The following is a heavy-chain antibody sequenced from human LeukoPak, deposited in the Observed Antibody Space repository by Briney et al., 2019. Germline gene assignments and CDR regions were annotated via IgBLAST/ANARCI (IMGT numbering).Heavy chain of an antibody. CDR1: GFTSSDFS. J-gene: IGHJ4*02. V-gene: IGHV3-21*01. Sequence: GGSLRLSCAASGFTSSDFSMNWVRQAPGKGLDWVSPISTTSTYIYYADSVRGRFTISRDNAKNLLYLQMSSLRAEDTAVYYCARGGIYSKAFDYWGQGALVTVSS. CDR3: ARGGIYSKAFDY. D-gene: IGHD4-11*01. CDR2: ISTTSTYI.